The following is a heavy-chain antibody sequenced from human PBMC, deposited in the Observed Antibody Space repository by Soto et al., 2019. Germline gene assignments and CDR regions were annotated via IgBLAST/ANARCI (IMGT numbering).Heavy chain of an antibody. CDR3: AIDSSGWYYFDY. Sequence: SETLSLTCAVSGGSISSSNWWSWVRQPPGKGLEWSGEIYHSGSSTYNPSLKSRVTISVDKSKNQFSLKLSSVTAADTAVYYCAIDSSGWYYFDYWGQGTLVTVSS. D-gene: IGHD6-19*01. V-gene: IGHV4-4*02. J-gene: IGHJ4*02. CDR2: IYHSGSS. CDR1: GGSISSSNW.